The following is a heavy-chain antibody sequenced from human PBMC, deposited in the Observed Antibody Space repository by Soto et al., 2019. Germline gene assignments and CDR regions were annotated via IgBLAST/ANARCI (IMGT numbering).Heavy chain of an antibody. Sequence: QVQLQQWGAGLLKPSETLSLTCAVYGGSFSGHSWTWIRQSPGKGLEWIGDINHSGRVNYSPSLKSRVTISLDTSKNQFSLTLRAVTAADKAMYYCSNRAYDTNGYYRFDPWGQGTLVTVSS. J-gene: IGHJ5*01. CDR3: SNRAYDTNGYYRFDP. CDR2: INHSGRV. D-gene: IGHD3-22*01. V-gene: IGHV4-34*01. CDR1: GGSFSGHS.